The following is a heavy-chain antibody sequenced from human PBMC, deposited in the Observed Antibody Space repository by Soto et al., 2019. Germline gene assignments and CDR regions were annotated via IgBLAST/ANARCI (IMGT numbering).Heavy chain of an antibody. CDR3: ARESGGATATLDYYYCYMDV. J-gene: IGHJ6*03. Sequence: QVQLVQSGAEVKKPGASVTVSCRASGDTFTGYYMHWVRQAPGQGLEGMGWIKPNSGVTKYAQKFHGWVTLTRDTSIRTVYMQLSRLRSDDTAVYYCARESGGATATLDYYYCYMDVWGTGTTVTVSS. CDR2: IKPNSGVT. CDR1: GDTFTGYY. D-gene: IGHD5-12*01. V-gene: IGHV1-2*04.